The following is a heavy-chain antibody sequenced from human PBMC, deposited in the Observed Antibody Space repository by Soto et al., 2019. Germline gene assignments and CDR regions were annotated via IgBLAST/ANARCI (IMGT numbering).Heavy chain of an antibody. CDR2: IYSGGST. CDR1: GFTVSSNY. V-gene: IGHV3-66*01. Sequence: GGSLRLSCAASGFTVSSNYMSWVRQAPGKGLEWVSVIYSGGSTYYADSVKGRFTISRDNSKNTLYLQMNSLRAEDTAVYYCARASYYGSGGFDPWGQGTLVTVSS. CDR3: ARASYYGSGGFDP. D-gene: IGHD3-10*01. J-gene: IGHJ5*02.